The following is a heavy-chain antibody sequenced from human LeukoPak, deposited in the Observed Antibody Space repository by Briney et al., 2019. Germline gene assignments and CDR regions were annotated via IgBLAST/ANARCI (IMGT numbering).Heavy chain of an antibody. Sequence: SETLSLTCTVSGYSISSGYYWGWIRQPPGKGLEWIGSIYHSGSTYYNPSLKSRVTISVDTSKNQFSLKLSSVTAADTAVYYCARGIAYCGGDCYSHYYYYMDVWGKGTTVTISS. CDR2: IYHSGST. CDR1: GYSISSGYY. D-gene: IGHD2-21*02. CDR3: ARGIAYCGGDCYSHYYYYMDV. V-gene: IGHV4-38-2*02. J-gene: IGHJ6*03.